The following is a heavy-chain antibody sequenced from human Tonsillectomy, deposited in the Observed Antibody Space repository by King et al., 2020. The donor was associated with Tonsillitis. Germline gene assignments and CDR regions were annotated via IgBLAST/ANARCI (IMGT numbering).Heavy chain of an antibody. D-gene: IGHD4-17*01. J-gene: IGHJ3*02. CDR3: ARDYGGYGNAFDI. CDR1: GGSISSYY. V-gene: IGHV4-59*01. CDR2: IYYSGST. Sequence: QLQESGPGLVKPSETLSLTCTVSGGSISSYYWSWIRQPPGKGLEWIGYIYYSGSTNYNPSLKSRVTISVDTSKNQFSLKLSSVTAADTAVYYCARDYGGYGNAFDIWGQGTMVTVSS.